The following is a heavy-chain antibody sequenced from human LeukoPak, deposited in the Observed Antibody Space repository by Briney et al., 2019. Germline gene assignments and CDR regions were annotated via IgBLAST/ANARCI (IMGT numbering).Heavy chain of an antibody. CDR2: ISSSSNYI. CDR1: GFTFSSYS. CDR3: ARAYTAMVNYYYYMDV. V-gene: IGHV3-21*01. D-gene: IGHD5-18*01. J-gene: IGHJ6*03. Sequence: GGSLRLSCPASGFTFSSYSMNWVRQAPGKGLEWVSSISSSSNYIYYADSMKGRFTISKDNAKNSLFLQINSLRAEDTAVYYCARAYTAMVNYYYYMDVWGKGTTVTVSS.